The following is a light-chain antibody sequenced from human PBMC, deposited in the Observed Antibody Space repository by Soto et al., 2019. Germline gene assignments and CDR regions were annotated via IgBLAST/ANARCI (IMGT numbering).Light chain of an antibody. CDR3: QQSYSTPPWT. CDR1: QSIVTY. V-gene: IGKV1-39*01. J-gene: IGKJ1*01. Sequence: DIQMPQSPSSLSASVGDRVTITCRASQSIVTYLNWYLQKPGKAPKLLIYAASNLQSGVPSRFSGSGSGTDCTLTISRLQPEDFATYFCQQSYSTPPWTLGQGTKVEIK. CDR2: AAS.